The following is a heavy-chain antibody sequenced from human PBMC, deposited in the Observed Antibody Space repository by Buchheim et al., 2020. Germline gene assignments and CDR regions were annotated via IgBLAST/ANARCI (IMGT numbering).Heavy chain of an antibody. CDR3: AKDLRSPFHSGSYSGMDV. Sequence: QVQLVESGGGVVQPGRSLRLSCAASGFIFRSYGMHWVRQAPGKGLEWVAVISYDGYDKYYADSVKGRFTFSRDNSKNTLYLQMNSLRAEDTAVYYCAKDLRSPFHSGSYSGMDVWGQGTT. CDR1: GFIFRSYG. D-gene: IGHD1-26*01. J-gene: IGHJ6*02. CDR2: ISYDGYDK. V-gene: IGHV3-30*18.